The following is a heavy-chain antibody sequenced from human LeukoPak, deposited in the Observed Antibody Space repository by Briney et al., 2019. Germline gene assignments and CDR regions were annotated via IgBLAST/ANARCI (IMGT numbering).Heavy chain of an antibody. CDR2: IYYSGST. D-gene: IGHD6-6*01. J-gene: IGHJ6*03. Sequence: SETLSLTCTVSGGSISSSSYYWGWIRQPPGKGLEWIGSIYYSGSTYYNPSLKSRVTISVDTSKNQFSLKLSSVTAADTAVYYCASRLRDSSSSRQYYYYYYMDVWGKGTTVTVSS. CDR3: ASRLRDSSSSRQYYYYYYMDV. V-gene: IGHV4-39*07. CDR1: GGSISSSSYY.